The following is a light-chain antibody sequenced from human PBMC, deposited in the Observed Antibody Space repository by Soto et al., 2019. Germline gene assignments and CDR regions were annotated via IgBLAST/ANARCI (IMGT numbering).Light chain of an antibody. V-gene: IGKV1-39*01. CDR3: QQGYSTPRT. Sequence: DIHMTQSLSSPSTSVGVRVTITCRASQIISSYLNWYQQKPAKVPKLLIYAASSLPRGVPSRFSGSGSGTDFTLTIRGLQPEDFATYYCQQGYSTPRTFGQGAKVDLK. CDR2: AAS. J-gene: IGKJ1*01. CDR1: QIISSY.